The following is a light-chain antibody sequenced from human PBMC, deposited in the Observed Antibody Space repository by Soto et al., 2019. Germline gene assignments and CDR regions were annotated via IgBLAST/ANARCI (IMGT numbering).Light chain of an antibody. J-gene: IGKJ5*01. CDR1: QSVRSN. V-gene: IGKV3-15*01. CDR3: QQYNNWNRIT. Sequence: EIVLTQHPGTLSLSPGERATLSCRVSQSVRSNLAWYQQKPGQSPRLLIYCASTRATGIPARFSGSGSGTEFTLTISSLQSEDFAVYACQQYNNWNRITFGQGTRLEIK. CDR2: CAS.